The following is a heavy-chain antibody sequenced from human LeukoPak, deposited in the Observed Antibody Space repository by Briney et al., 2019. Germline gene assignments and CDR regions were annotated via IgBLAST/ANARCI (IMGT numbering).Heavy chain of an antibody. CDR3: AREVGTPQAFDI. CDR1: RFTFSNYG. J-gene: IGHJ3*02. CDR2: INSRSSTI. Sequence: GGSLRLSCAASRFTFSNYGVNWVRQAPGKGLEWVSYINSRSSTIYYADSVRGRFSISRDNAKNSLYLQMNSLKAEDTAIYYCAREVGTPQAFDIWGQGTMVTVSS. V-gene: IGHV3-48*01. D-gene: IGHD1-26*01.